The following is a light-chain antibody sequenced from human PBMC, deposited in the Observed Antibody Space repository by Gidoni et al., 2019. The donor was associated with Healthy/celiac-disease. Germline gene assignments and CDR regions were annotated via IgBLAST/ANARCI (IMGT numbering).Light chain of an antibody. J-gene: IGKJ4*01. CDR1: QSVSSN. V-gene: IGKV3-15*01. CDR3: QQYNSWPPLT. Sequence: EIVMTQSPATLSVSPGERATLSCRASQSVSSNLAWYQQKPGQAPRLLIYGASTRATGIPAMFSGSGSGTEFTLTISSLQSEDFAVYCCQQYNSWPPLTFGGGTKVEIK. CDR2: GAS.